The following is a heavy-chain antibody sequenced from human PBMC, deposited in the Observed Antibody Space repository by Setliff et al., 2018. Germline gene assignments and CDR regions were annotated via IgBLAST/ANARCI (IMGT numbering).Heavy chain of an antibody. CDR2: IKTFSFKA. D-gene: IGHD1-26*01. CDR3: ARFRVSSGGYNYYAMDV. Sequence: EASVKVSCKASGYTFVNYGINWVRQAPGQGLEWVGWIKTFSFKANYAQKLQDRVTITTDTSTATVYMELRGLRSDDTATYYCARFRVSSGGYNYYAMDVWGQGTTVTVS. V-gene: IGHV1-18*01. J-gene: IGHJ6*02. CDR1: GYTFVNYG.